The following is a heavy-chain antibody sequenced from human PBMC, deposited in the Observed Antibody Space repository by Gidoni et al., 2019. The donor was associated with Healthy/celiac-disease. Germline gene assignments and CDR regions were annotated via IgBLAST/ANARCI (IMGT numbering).Heavy chain of an antibody. Sequence: VQPGRSLRLSCAASGFTFSSYGMHWVRQAPGKGLEWVAVIWYDGSNKYYADSVKGRFTISRDNSKNTLYLQMNSLRAEDTAVYYCARGRELVRMDVWGQGTTVTVSS. D-gene: IGHD3-10*01. J-gene: IGHJ6*02. CDR2: IWYDGSNK. CDR3: ARGRELVRMDV. V-gene: IGHV3-33*01. CDR1: GFTFSSYG.